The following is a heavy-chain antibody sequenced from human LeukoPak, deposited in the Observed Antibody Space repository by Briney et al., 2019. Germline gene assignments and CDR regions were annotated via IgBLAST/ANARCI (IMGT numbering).Heavy chain of an antibody. Sequence: LSLSCAASGSTFSGYYMSWIRQAPGKALEWVSDFSSTGSTKYYADSVKARFTISGDRAKNPLYLKMNNLRAEDTGGYYCAQVPRTVTYTDQWGQGTLVTVSS. D-gene: IGHD4-17*01. CDR1: GSTFSGYY. CDR3: AQVPRTVTYTDQ. J-gene: IGHJ4*02. CDR2: FSSTGSTK. V-gene: IGHV3-11*01.